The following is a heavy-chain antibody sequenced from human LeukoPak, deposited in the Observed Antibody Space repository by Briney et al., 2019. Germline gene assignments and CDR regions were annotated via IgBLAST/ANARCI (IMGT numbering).Heavy chain of an antibody. CDR1: GFTFSSYG. V-gene: IGHV3-23*01. CDR2: ITGSADRT. J-gene: IGHJ4*02. Sequence: SGGSLRLSCPASGFTFSSYGMHWVRQAPGKGLEWVSAITGSADRTHYADSVKGRFTISRDNSKNIVYLQMNSLRAKDTAVYFCARPQVVVLNPFDYWGQGTLVTVSS. CDR3: ARPQVVVLNPFDY. D-gene: IGHD3-10*01.